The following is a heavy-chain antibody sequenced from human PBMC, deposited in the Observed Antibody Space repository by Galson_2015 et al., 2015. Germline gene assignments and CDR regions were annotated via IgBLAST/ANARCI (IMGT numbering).Heavy chain of an antibody. D-gene: IGHD3-10*01. Sequence: PGKALEWLALIYWNDDKRYSPSLKSRLTITKDTSKNQVVLTMTNMDPVDTATYYCAHRRLTMVRGVTNDAFDIWGQGTMVTVSS. V-gene: IGHV2-5*01. CDR2: IYWNDDK. J-gene: IGHJ3*02. CDR3: AHRRLTMVRGVTNDAFDI.